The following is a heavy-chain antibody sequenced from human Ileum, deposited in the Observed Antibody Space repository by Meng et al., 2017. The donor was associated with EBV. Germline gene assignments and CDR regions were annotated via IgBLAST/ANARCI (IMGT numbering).Heavy chain of an antibody. CDR1: CDYNSNERW. CDR3: ASNGAFSLDH. CDR2: IHHTRGP. Sequence: QVQLGEAGPGLGGPSGTLSLTCSVSCDYNSNERWWKWFRQSPGRGLERIGEIHHTRGPNYNPSLKSRVIISVDKSNNHFSLRLSAVTAADTDVYYCASNGAFSLDHWGQGTLVTVSS. J-gene: IGHJ4*02. D-gene: IGHD2-8*01. V-gene: IGHV4-4*02.